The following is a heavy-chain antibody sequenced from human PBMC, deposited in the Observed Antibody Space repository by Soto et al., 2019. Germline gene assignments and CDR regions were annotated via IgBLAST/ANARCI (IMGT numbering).Heavy chain of an antibody. CDR2: IYSGGST. D-gene: IGHD5-12*01. CDR1: GFTVSSNY. CDR3: ARGWASGYDFDY. Sequence: LRLSCAASGFTVSSNYMSWVRQAPGKGLEWVSVIYSGGSTYYADSVKGRFTISRDNSKNTLYLQMSSLRAEDTAVYYCARGWASGYDFDYWGQGTLVTVSS. J-gene: IGHJ4*02. V-gene: IGHV3-53*01.